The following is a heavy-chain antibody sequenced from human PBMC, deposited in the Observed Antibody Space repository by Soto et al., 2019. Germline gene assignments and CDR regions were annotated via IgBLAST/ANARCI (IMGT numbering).Heavy chain of an antibody. V-gene: IGHV3-74*01. CDR2: INSDGSST. Sequence: PGGSLRLSCAASGFTFSSYWMHWVRQAPGKGLVWVSRINSDGSSTSYADSVKGRFTISRDNAKNTLYLQMNSLRAEDTAVYYCASFSSSGYNGMDVWGQGTTVTVSS. CDR3: ASFSSSGYNGMDV. CDR1: GFTFSSYW. J-gene: IGHJ6*02. D-gene: IGHD6-19*01.